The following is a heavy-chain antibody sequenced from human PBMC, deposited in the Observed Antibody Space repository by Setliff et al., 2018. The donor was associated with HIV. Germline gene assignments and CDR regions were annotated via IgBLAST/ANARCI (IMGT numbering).Heavy chain of an antibody. CDR2: LRFDGSNQ. Sequence: GGSLRLSCEASGFTFSSYAMHWVRQAPGKGLEWVAFLRFDGSNQYYADSVKGRFTISRDNSKNTLYLQMSSLRAEDTAVYYCVKARVDGDYYYYYYMDVWGKGTTVTVSS. CDR3: VKARVDGDYYYYYYMDV. V-gene: IGHV3-30*02. D-gene: IGHD4-17*01. CDR1: GFTFSSYA. J-gene: IGHJ6*03.